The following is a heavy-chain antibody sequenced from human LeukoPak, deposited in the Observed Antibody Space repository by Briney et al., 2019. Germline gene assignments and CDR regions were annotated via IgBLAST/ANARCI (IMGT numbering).Heavy chain of an antibody. CDR3: ARAEHTVTESAFDY. CDR2: INPNSGGT. Sequence: ASVKVSCKASGYTFTGYYMHWVRQAPGQGLEWMGWINPNSGGTNYAQKFQGWVTMTRDTSISTAYMELSRLRSDDTAVYYCARAEHTVTESAFDYWGQGTLVTVSS. D-gene: IGHD4-17*01. CDR1: GYTFTGYY. V-gene: IGHV1-2*04. J-gene: IGHJ4*02.